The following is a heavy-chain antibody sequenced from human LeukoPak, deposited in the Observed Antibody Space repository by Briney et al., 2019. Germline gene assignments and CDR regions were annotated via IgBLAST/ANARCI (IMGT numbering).Heavy chain of an antibody. V-gene: IGHV3-23*01. Sequence: GGSLRLSCAASGFTFSSYAMSWVRQAPRRGLEWVSLITAGGVITHYTDSVKGRFTISRDNSKNTLYLQMNSVRAEDTAAYYCAKGKINHDGAVEIWGQGTTVTVSS. J-gene: IGHJ3*02. CDR1: GFTFSSYA. D-gene: IGHD1-14*01. CDR3: AKGKINHDGAVEI. CDR2: ITAGGVIT.